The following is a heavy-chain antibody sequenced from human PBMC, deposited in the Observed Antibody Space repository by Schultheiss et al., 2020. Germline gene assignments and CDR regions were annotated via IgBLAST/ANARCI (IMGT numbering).Heavy chain of an antibody. Sequence: ASVKVSCKASGYTFTDYYMHWVRQAPGQGLEWMGWMNTYSGGTNYAQKFQGRVTMTRDTSIRTAYMELSRLRSDDTAVYYCARFRDITGTTHYYYGMDVWGQGTTVTVSS. CDR2: MNTYSGGT. V-gene: IGHV1-2*02. CDR3: ARFRDITGTTHYYYGMDV. J-gene: IGHJ6*02. CDR1: GYTFTDYY. D-gene: IGHD1-7*01.